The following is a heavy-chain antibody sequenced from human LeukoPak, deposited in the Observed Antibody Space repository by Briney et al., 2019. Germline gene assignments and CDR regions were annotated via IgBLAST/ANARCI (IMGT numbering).Heavy chain of an antibody. CDR2: IYYSGSS. CDR3: ARVRVDDSSGYYDAFDI. Sequence: SETLSLTCTVSGGSISSGDYYWSWIRQPPGKGLEWIGYIYYSGSSYYNPSLKSRVTISVDTSKNQFSLKLSSVTAADTAVYYCARVRVDDSSGYYDAFDIWGQGTMVTVPS. J-gene: IGHJ3*02. D-gene: IGHD3-22*01. V-gene: IGHV4-30-4*01. CDR1: GGSISSGDYY.